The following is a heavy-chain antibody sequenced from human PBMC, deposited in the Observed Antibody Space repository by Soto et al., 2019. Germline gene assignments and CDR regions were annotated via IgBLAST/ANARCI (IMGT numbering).Heavy chain of an antibody. CDR2: ISYDGSNK. J-gene: IGHJ6*02. CDR3: AKSNYDFWSGYYIYYGMDV. Sequence: PGGSLRLSCAASGFTFSSYGMHWVRQAPGKGLEWVAVISYDGSNKYYADSVKGRFTISRDNSKNTLYLQMNSLRAEDTAVYYCAKSNYDFWSGYYIYYGMDVWGQGTTVTVSS. D-gene: IGHD3-3*01. V-gene: IGHV3-30*18. CDR1: GFTFSSYG.